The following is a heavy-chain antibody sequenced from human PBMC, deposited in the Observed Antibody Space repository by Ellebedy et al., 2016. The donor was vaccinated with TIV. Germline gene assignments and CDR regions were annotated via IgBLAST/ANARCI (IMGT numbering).Heavy chain of an antibody. V-gene: IGHV3-9*01. J-gene: IGHJ2*01. CDR2: ISWNSGSI. Sequence: GGSLRLXXAASGFTFDDYAMHWVRQAPGKGLEWVSGISWNSGSIGYADSVKGRFTISRDNAKNSLYLQMNSLRAEDTALYYCAKSRRWYFDLWGRGTLVTVSS. CDR1: GFTFDDYA. CDR3: AKSRRWYFDL.